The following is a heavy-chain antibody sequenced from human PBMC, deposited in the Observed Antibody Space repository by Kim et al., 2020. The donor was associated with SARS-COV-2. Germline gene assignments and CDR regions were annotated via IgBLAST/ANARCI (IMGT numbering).Heavy chain of an antibody. D-gene: IGHD2-2*01. CDR3: ARVYCSSTSCYRLDPEADWFDP. Sequence: SETLSLTCAVSGGSISSSNWWSWVRQPPGKGLEWIGEIYHSGSTNYNPSLKSRVTISVDKSKNQFSLKLSSVTAADTAVYYCARVYCSSTSCYRLDPEADWFDPWGQGTLVTVSS. CDR2: IYHSGST. CDR1: GGSISSSNW. J-gene: IGHJ5*02. V-gene: IGHV4-4*02.